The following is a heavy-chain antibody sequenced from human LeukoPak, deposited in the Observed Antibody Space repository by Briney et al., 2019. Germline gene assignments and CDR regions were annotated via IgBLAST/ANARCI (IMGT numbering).Heavy chain of an antibody. D-gene: IGHD3-22*01. J-gene: IGHJ5*02. Sequence: SVKVSCKASGGTFNSYAISWVRQAPGQGLEWMGGIIHIFGTANYAQKCQGRVTFTTDESTSTAYMELSSMRSEDAAVYYCAREVDYYDSSGYPRNGSQYPWGQGTLVTVSS. V-gene: IGHV1-69*05. CDR1: GGTFNSYA. CDR3: AREVDYYDSSGYPRNGSQYP. CDR2: IIHIFGTA.